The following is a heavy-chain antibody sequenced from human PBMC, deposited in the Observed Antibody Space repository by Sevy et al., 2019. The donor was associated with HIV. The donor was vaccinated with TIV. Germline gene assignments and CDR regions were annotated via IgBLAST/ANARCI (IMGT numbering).Heavy chain of an antibody. CDR1: GFTFSSYS. CDR3: ASDHFSSTSCDEMVWWPASYYYDGMDV. CDR2: ISSSSTI. V-gene: IGHV3-48*01. D-gene: IGHD2-2*01. Sequence: GGSLRLSCAASGFTFSSYSMNWVRQAPGKGLEWVSHISSSSTIYYADSVKGRFSISRDNSKNLLYLQINSLRAEETAVYYCASDHFSSTSCDEMVWWPASYYYDGMDVWGQGTTVTVSS. J-gene: IGHJ6*02.